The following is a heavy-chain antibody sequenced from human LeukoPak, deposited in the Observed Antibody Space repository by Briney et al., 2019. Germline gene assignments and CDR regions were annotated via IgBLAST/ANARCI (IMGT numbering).Heavy chain of an antibody. CDR2: ISGSGGST. Sequence: PGGSLSLSCAASGFTFSTYAMSWVRQAPGKGLEWVSVISGSGGSTFYADSVKGRFTISRDNSKNTLYLQMNSLRAEDTAVYYCARVRSDSSGWYEFHYWGQGTLVTVSS. V-gene: IGHV3-23*01. J-gene: IGHJ4*02. CDR1: GFTFSTYA. D-gene: IGHD6-19*01. CDR3: ARVRSDSSGWYEFHY.